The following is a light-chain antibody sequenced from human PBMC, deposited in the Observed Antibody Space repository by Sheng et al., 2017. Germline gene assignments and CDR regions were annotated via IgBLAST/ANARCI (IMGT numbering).Light chain of an antibody. CDR3: SSWDDSLSGSFV. J-gene: IGLJ1*01. CDR2: RNS. Sequence: QSALTQPPSASGTPGQRVTISCSGSSSNIGTNTVNWYQQIPGTAPKLLIFRNSLRPSGVPDRFSGSKSGTSASLAISGLQSEDEAHYFCSSWDDSLSGSFVFGTGTRVTVL. CDR1: SSNIGTNT. V-gene: IGLV1-44*01.